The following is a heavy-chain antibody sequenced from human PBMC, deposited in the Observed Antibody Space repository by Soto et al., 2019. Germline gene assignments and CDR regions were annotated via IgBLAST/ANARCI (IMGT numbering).Heavy chain of an antibody. V-gene: IGHV4-39*01. CDR1: GGSIRTSTYS. CDR3: ARHYNWKLDS. Sequence: PSETLSLTCTVSGGSIRTSTYSWGWIRQPPGKGLEWIGSIYYSGSTSYNPSLKSRVTISVDTSKNQFSLKLSSVTAADTAVYYCARHYNWKLDSWRQRTLVTVSS. CDR2: IYYSGST. J-gene: IGHJ5*01. D-gene: IGHD1-20*01.